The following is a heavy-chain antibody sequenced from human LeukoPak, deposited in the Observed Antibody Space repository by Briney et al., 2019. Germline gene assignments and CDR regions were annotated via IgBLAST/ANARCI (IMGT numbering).Heavy chain of an antibody. CDR3: APRPYTSDSDS. CDR1: GFTFTSYA. Sequence: PGGSLRLSCTASGFTFTSYAMTWVRQAPGKGLEWVSTISAGGDSTFYADSVKGRFTISRDTSKNTLYLQMNSLRAEDTAVYYCAPRPYTSDSDSWGQGTLVTVSS. V-gene: IGHV3-23*01. J-gene: IGHJ4*02. D-gene: IGHD6-19*01. CDR2: ISAGGDST.